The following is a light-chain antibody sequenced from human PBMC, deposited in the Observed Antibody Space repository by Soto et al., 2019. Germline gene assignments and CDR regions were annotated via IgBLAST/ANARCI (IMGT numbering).Light chain of an antibody. CDR2: GAS. J-gene: IGKJ4*01. CDR1: QSVSSN. CDR3: QPYNNWPLT. Sequence: EIEMSQSPAALSVSPGERATLSCRASQSVSSNLAWYQQKPGQAPGLLIYGASTRATGIPARFSGSGSGTDFTLTINSLQSEDFAIYYCQPYNNWPLTFGGGTKVDIK. V-gene: IGKV3-15*01.